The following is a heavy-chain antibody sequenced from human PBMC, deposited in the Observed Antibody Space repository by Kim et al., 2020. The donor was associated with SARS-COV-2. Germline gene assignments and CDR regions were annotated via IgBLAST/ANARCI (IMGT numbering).Heavy chain of an antibody. CDR1: GGTFSRYA. J-gene: IGHJ4*02. CDR2: IIPIFGTA. Sequence: SVKVSCKASGGTFSRYAISWVRQAPGQGLEWMGGIIPIFGTANYAQKFQGRVTITADESTSTAYMELSSLRSEDTAVYYCANWGSRGYFDYWGQGTLVTVSS. D-gene: IGHD7-27*01. CDR3: ANWGSRGYFDY. V-gene: IGHV1-69*13.